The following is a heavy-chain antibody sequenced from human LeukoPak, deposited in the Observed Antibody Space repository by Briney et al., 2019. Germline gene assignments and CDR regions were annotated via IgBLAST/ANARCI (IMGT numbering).Heavy chain of an antibody. Sequence: ASVKVSCKASGYTFTSYAMHWVRQAPGQRLEWMGWINAGNGNTKYSQKFQGRVTITRDTSASTAYMELSSLRSEDTAVYYCARVPPYSSSWYYFDYWGQGTLVTVSS. CDR1: GYTFTSYA. CDR3: ARVPPYSSSWYYFDY. CDR2: INAGNGNT. V-gene: IGHV1-3*01. J-gene: IGHJ4*02. D-gene: IGHD6-13*01.